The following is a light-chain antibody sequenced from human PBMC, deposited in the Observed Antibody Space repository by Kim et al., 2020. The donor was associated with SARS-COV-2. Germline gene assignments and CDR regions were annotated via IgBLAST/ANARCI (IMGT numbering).Light chain of an antibody. CDR1: SSNIGNNY. Sequence: PGQKVTISCSGSSSNIGNNYVSWYQQLPGTAPKLLIYDNNKRPSGIPDRFSGSKSGTSATLGITGLQTGDEADYYCGTWDSSLSAVVFGGGTQLTVL. V-gene: IGLV1-51*01. CDR3: GTWDSSLSAVV. CDR2: DNN. J-gene: IGLJ2*01.